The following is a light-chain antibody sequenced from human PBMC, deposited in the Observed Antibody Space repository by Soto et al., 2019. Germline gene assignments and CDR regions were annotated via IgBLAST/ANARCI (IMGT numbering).Light chain of an antibody. CDR1: QSVSSSY. CDR2: GVF. J-gene: IGKJ1*01. V-gene: IGKV3-20*01. CDR3: QHYGRLLWT. Sequence: EIVLTQSPGTLSLSPGERATLSCRASQSVSSSYLAWYQQKPGQAPRLLVNGVFSRATGIPVRFSGSGSGTDFTLTISRLQPEDFAVYYCQHYGRLLWTFGQGTKVEVK.